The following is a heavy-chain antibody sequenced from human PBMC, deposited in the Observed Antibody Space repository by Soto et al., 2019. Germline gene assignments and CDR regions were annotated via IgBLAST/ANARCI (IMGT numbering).Heavy chain of an antibody. D-gene: IGHD1-26*01. CDR3: TTPDTRPYSGSSDDAFDI. J-gene: IGHJ3*02. CDR2: IRSKANSYAT. CDR1: GFTFSGSA. V-gene: IGHV3-73*01. Sequence: GGSLRLSCAASGFTFSGSAMHWVRQASGKGLEWVGRIRSKANSYATAYAASVKGRFTISRDDSKNTAYLQMNSLKTEDTAVYYCTTPDTRPYSGSSDDAFDIWGQGTMVTVS.